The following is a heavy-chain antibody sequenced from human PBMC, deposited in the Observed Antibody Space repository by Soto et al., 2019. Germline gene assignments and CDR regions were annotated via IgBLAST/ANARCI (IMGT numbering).Heavy chain of an antibody. D-gene: IGHD5-18*01. Sequence: PGXSRRLSCAASGFTFRSYSMNWVRQAPGRGLEWVSYIXSSSSXIYYADYVKGXXTISRDNXXTSLYLQMNRLRAEDTAVYYCAGDYSSYGAFDYWGQGTLVTVSS. V-gene: IGHV3-48*01. CDR2: IXSSSSXI. CDR3: AGDYSSYGAFDY. CDR1: GFTFRSYS. J-gene: IGHJ4*02.